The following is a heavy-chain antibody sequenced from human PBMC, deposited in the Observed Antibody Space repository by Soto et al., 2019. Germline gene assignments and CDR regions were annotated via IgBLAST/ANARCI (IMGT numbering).Heavy chain of an antibody. V-gene: IGHV2-5*02. CDR1: GFSLSTSGVG. CDR3: AHRRPSGSYFSD. CDR2: IYWDDDK. Sequence: QITLKESGPTLVKPTQTLTLTCTFSGFSLSTSGVGVGWIRQPPGKALEWLALIYWDDDKRYSPSLKSRLTITKDTSKNQVVLTMTNLDHVDTATYYCAHRRPSGSYFSDWGQGTLVTVSS. D-gene: IGHD1-26*01. J-gene: IGHJ4*02.